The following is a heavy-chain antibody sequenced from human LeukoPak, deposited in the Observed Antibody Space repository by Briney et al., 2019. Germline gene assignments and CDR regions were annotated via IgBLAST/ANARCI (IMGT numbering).Heavy chain of an antibody. J-gene: IGHJ4*02. D-gene: IGHD2-15*01. CDR2: ISSSGGRT. CDR1: RFTFSSYA. V-gene: IGHV3-23*01. CDR3: AKDRDVVVEAATTFDY. Sequence: AGSLRLSCAASRFTFSSYAMSWVRQAPGKGLEWVSAISSSGGRTFYADSVKGRFTISRDNSKNTLYLQMNSLRAEDTAVYYCAKDRDVVVEAATTFDYWGQGSLVTVSS.